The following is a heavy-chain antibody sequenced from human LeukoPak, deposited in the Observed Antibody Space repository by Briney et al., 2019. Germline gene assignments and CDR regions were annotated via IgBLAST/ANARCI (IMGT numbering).Heavy chain of an antibody. V-gene: IGHV3-15*07. Sequence: GGSLRLSCAASGFTFSNAWMNWVRQAPGKGLEWVGRIKSKTDGGTTDYAAPVKGRFTISRDDSKNTLYLQMNSLKTEDTAVYYCTTWVYYYDSSGYSHLCDYWGQGTLVTVSS. J-gene: IGHJ4*02. CDR3: TTWVYYYDSSGYSHLCDY. D-gene: IGHD3-22*01. CDR1: GFTFSNAW. CDR2: IKSKTDGGTT.